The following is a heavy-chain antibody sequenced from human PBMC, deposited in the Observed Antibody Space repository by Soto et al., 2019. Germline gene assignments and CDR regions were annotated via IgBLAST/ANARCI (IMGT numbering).Heavy chain of an antibody. J-gene: IGHJ5*02. D-gene: IGHD4-17*01. Sequence: SETLALTCTVSGGSISSYYWSWIRQPPGKGLEWIGYIYYSGSTNYNPSLKSRVTISVDTSKNQFSLKLSSVTAADTAVYYCPRRPNYGVNVWLDPGGQGALVTVSS. V-gene: IGHV4-59*01. CDR1: GGSISSYY. CDR3: PRRPNYGVNVWLDP. CDR2: IYYSGST.